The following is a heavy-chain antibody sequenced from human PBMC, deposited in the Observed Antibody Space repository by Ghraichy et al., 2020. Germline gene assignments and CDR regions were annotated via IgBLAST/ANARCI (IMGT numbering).Heavy chain of an antibody. V-gene: IGHV1-69*13. D-gene: IGHD3-22*01. CDR3: ARVHRSGYIDVYFDY. CDR2: IIPIFGTA. Sequence: SVKVSCKASGGTFSSYAISWVRQAPGQGLEWMGGIIPIFGTANYAQKFQGRVTITADESTSTAYMELSSLRSEDTAVYYCARVHRSGYIDVYFDYWGQGTLVTVSS. CDR1: GGTFSSYA. J-gene: IGHJ4*02.